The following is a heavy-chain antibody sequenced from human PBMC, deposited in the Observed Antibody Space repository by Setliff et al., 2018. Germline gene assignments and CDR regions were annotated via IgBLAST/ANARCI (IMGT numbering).Heavy chain of an antibody. V-gene: IGHV1-2*06. CDR1: GYTFTGYY. CDR3: ARVKAPALYYYMDV. D-gene: IGHD3-16*02. CDR2: INPNSGGT. Sequence: ASVKVSCKASGYTFTGYYMYWVRQAPGQGLEWMGRINPNSGGTNYAQKFQGRVTMTRDTSISTVYMELSRLRSDDTAVYYCARVKAPALYYYMDVWGKGTTVTVSS. J-gene: IGHJ6*03.